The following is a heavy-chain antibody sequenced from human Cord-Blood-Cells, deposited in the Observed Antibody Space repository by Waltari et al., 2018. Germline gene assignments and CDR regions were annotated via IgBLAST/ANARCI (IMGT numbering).Heavy chain of an antibody. V-gene: IGHV4-4*07. CDR2: IYTNGST. J-gene: IGHJ6*03. D-gene: IGHD6-6*01. CDR1: GGSISSYY. CDR3: ARDRAVIAARPYYYYYYMDV. Sequence: QVQLQESGPGLVKPSETMSLTCTVSGGSISSYYWSWIRQPAGKGLEWIWRIYTNGSTNYSPSLKSRVTMSVDTSKNQFSRKRSSVTAADTAVYYCARDRAVIAARPYYYYYYMDVWGKGTTVTVSS.